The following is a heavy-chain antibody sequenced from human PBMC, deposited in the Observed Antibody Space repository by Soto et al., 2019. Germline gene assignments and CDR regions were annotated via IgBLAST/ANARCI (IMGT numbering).Heavy chain of an antibody. CDR1: GFTFSSYS. D-gene: IGHD2-2*02. CDR3: ARDPVVVPAARPHYYYYYMDV. V-gene: IGHV3-21*01. Sequence: GGSLRLSCAASGFTFSSYSMNWVRQAPGKGLEWVSSISSSSSYIYYADSVKGRFTISRDNAKNSLYLQMNSLRAEDTAVYYCARDPVVVPAARPHYYYYYMDVWGKGTTVTVSS. J-gene: IGHJ6*03. CDR2: ISSSSSYI.